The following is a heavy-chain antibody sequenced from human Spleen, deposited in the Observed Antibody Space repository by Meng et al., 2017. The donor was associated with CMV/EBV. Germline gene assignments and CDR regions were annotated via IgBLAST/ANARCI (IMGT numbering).Heavy chain of an antibody. CDR2: IYYSGST. Sequence: GSLRLSFTVPGGSISSSYWSWIRQPQGKGLEWIGYIYYSGSTNYNHSLKSRVTISVDTSKNQFSLKLSSVTAADTAVYYCARAVGADIVVVPAARPGDYWGQGTLVTVSS. J-gene: IGHJ4*02. CDR1: GGSISSSY. CDR3: ARAVGADIVVVPAARPGDY. D-gene: IGHD2-2*02. V-gene: IGHV4-59*12.